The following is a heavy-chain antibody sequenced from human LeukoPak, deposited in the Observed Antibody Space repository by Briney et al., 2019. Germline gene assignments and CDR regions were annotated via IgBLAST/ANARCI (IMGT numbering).Heavy chain of an antibody. Sequence: PGGSLRLSCAASGFTFSSYSMNWVRQAPGKGLEWVAVISYDGSNKYYADSVKGRFTISRDNSKNTLYLQMNSLRAEDTAVYYCARSYYYDTGPSGYFDYWGQGTLVTVSS. CDR3: ARSYYYDTGPSGYFDY. J-gene: IGHJ4*02. CDR2: ISYDGSNK. D-gene: IGHD3-22*01. CDR1: GFTFSSYS. V-gene: IGHV3-30*03.